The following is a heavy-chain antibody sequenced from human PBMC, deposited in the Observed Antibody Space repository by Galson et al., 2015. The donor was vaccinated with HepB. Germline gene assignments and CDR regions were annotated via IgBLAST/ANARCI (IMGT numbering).Heavy chain of an antibody. D-gene: IGHD2-15*01. CDR1: GLIVSTKH. CDR2: IYNGGST. Sequence: RLSCAASGLIVSTKHVFWVRQAPGRGLEWVSLIYNGGSTNYADSVRGRFTISRDNPRNTVHLQMDSLKIEDTAVYFCATASNTWSNMGAFDFWGPGTMVTVSS. J-gene: IGHJ3*01. V-gene: IGHV3-66*02. CDR3: ATASNTWSNMGAFDF.